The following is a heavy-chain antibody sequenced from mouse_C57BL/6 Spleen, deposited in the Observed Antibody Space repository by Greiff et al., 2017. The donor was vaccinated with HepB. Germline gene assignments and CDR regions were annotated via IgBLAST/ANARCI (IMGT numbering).Heavy chain of an antibody. V-gene: IGHV6-3*01. J-gene: IGHJ4*01. CDR3: TIYYDYPYYAMDY. Sequence: EVKLEESGGGLVQPGGSMKLSCVASGFTFSNYWMNWVRQSPEKGLEWVAQIRLKSDNYATHYAESVKGRFTISRDDSKSSVYLQMNNLRAEDTGIYYCTIYYDYPYYAMDYWGQGTSVTVSS. CDR1: GFTFSNYW. D-gene: IGHD2-4*01. CDR2: IRLKSDNYAT.